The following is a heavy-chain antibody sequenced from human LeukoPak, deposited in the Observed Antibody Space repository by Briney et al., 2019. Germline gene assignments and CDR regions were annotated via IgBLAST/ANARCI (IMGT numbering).Heavy chain of an antibody. V-gene: IGHV3-11*01. J-gene: IGHJ4*02. CDR2: ISSSGSTI. Sequence: GGSLRLSCAASGFTFSDYYMSWIRQAPGKGLEWVSYISSSGSTIYYADSVKGRFTISRDNAKNSPYLQMNSLRAEDTAVYYCARSTVTTYPPAPNFDYWGQGTLVTVSS. CDR3: ARSTVTTYPPAPNFDY. D-gene: IGHD4-17*01. CDR1: GFTFSDYY.